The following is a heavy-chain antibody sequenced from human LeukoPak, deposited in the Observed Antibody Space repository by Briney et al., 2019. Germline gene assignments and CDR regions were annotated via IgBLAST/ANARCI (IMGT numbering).Heavy chain of an antibody. CDR2: IYYSGST. D-gene: IGHD3-22*01. CDR1: GGSISSYY. Sequence: SETLSLTCTVSGGSISSYYWSWIRQPPGKGLEWIGYIYYSGSTNYNSSLKNRVTISVDTSKNQFSLKLSSVTAADTAVYYCARARDDSSGYYWFDPWGQGTLVTVSS. V-gene: IGHV4-59*01. CDR3: ARARDDSSGYYWFDP. J-gene: IGHJ5*02.